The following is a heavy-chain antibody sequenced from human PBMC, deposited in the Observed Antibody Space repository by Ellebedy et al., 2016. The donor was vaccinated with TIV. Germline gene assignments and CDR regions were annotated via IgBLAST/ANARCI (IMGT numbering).Heavy chain of an antibody. J-gene: IGHJ3*02. Sequence: PGGSLRLSCAASGFTFSNYWMHWVRQVPGEGLVWVSRIGSDGICTSYADSVKGRFTISRDNAKNTLFLQMNSLRAEDTALYYCERVYCSGATCPAAFDIWGQGTMVTVSS. V-gene: IGHV3-74*01. CDR1: GFTFSNYW. CDR3: ERVYCSGATCPAAFDI. D-gene: IGHD2-15*01. CDR2: IGSDGICT.